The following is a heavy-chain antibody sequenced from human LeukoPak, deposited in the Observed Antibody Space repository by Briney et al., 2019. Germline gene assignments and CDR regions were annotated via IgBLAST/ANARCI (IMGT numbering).Heavy chain of an antibody. CDR3: AKTTAGYSSGRYPGWPVDY. CDR2: ISGSGGDT. CDR1: GFTFSSYA. V-gene: IGHV3-23*01. J-gene: IGHJ4*02. Sequence: GGSLRLSCAASGFTFSSYAMSWVRQAPGKGLEWVSGISGSGGDTYFADSVKGRFTISRDHSKNTVFLQMDSLRAEDTAVYYCAKTTAGYSSGRYPGWPVDYWGQGTLVTVSS. D-gene: IGHD6-19*01.